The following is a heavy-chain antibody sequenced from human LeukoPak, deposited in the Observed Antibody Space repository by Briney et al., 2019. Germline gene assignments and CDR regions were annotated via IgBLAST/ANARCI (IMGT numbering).Heavy chain of an antibody. V-gene: IGHV4-39*07. J-gene: IGHJ4*02. CDR3: ARAKRQWLVGATIRGDNPPYYFDY. D-gene: IGHD6-19*01. CDR2: MYYSGST. Sequence: SETLSLTWTVSGGSISSSSYYWGWIRQPSGKGQEWIGSMYYSGSTYYNSSLKSRVTISVDTSKKQYSLKVNSVTAADTAMYYCARAKRQWLVGATIRGDNPPYYFDYWGQGTLVTVSS. CDR1: GGSISSSSYY.